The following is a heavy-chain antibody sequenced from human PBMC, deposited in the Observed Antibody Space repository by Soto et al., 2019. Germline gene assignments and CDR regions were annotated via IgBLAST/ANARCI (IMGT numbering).Heavy chain of an antibody. J-gene: IGHJ6*03. CDR3: ARFSWYDGDSITNYYMDF. V-gene: IGHV4-39*01. CDR2: ISYTGNT. D-gene: IGHD4-17*01. Sequence: SETLSLTCSVFGDSISSKSYYWAWIRRPPGMGLEWIGSISYTGNTYYTPSLTSRAAISGDTSKKQNSLKLSFVAAADTAVYYCARFSWYDGDSITNYYMDFWGSGATVTVSS. CDR1: GDSISSKSYY.